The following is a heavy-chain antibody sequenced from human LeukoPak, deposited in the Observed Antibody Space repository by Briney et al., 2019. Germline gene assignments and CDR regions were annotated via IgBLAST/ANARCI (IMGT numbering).Heavy chain of an antibody. Sequence: GGSLSPSCAASGFTFSDHYMDWVPQAPGKGLEWVGRIRNKANTDTTQYAPSVQDRFTISRDDSKNSLYLQMSSLKTEDTAVYYCARGLVPYYGMDVWGQGTTVTVSS. CDR1: GFTFSDHY. CDR2: IRNKANTDTT. J-gene: IGHJ6*02. V-gene: IGHV3-72*01. CDR3: ARGLVPYYGMDV. D-gene: IGHD3-16*01.